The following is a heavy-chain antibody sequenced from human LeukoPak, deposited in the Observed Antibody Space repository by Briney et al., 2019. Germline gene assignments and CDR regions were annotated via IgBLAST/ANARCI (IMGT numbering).Heavy chain of an antibody. CDR3: AKDLQATYYDFWSAHGGVGY. CDR1: GFTFSSYG. Sequence: GGSLRLSCAASGFTFSSYGMHWVRQAPGKGLEWVAVISYDGSNKYYADSVKGRFTISRDNSKNTLYLQMNSLRAEDTAVYYCAKDLQATYYDFWSAHGGVGYWGQGTLVTVSS. J-gene: IGHJ4*02. V-gene: IGHV3-30*18. CDR2: ISYDGSNK. D-gene: IGHD3-3*01.